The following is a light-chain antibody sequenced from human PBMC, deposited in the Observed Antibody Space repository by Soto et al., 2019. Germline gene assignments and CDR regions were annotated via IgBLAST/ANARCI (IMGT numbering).Light chain of an antibody. CDR1: QSVRNN. CDR3: QQYNNLPPIP. J-gene: IGKJ5*01. CDR2: YAS. V-gene: IGKV3-15*01. Sequence: EIMMTQSPATLSVSPGERATLSCRASQSVRNNLAWYQQKPGQAPRLLIYYASTRATGIPARFSGSGSGTEFTLTISSLQSEDFALYCCQQYNNLPPIPFGQGTRLEIK.